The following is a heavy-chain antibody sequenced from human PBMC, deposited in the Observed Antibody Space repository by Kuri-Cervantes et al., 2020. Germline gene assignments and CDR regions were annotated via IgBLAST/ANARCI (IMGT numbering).Heavy chain of an antibody. V-gene: IGHV3-23*01. CDR1: GFNFSNYG. J-gene: IGHJ4*02. D-gene: IGHD5-12*01. CDR3: ARQSPNSGSDY. CDR2: IIGGGDAA. Sequence: GEYLKIPCVTSGFNFSNYGMSWVRQAPGKGLDRVAAIIGGGDAAFHADSVKGRFTISRDNSRNTLYLQMNSLRAEDTAFYYCARQSPNSGSDYWGQGTLVTVSS.